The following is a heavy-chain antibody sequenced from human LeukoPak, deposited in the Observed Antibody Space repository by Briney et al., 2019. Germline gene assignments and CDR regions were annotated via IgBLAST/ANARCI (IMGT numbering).Heavy chain of an antibody. J-gene: IGHJ4*02. Sequence: KPSETLSLTCTVSGYSISSGYYWGWIRQPPGKGLEWIGIIYLSGTTYYNPSLKSRVTISVDTSKNQFSLKLSSVTAADTAVYYCARSGSNGWYYFDYWGQGTLVTVSS. CDR1: GYSISSGYY. CDR3: ARSGSNGWYYFDY. V-gene: IGHV4-38-2*02. CDR2: IYLSGTT. D-gene: IGHD6-19*01.